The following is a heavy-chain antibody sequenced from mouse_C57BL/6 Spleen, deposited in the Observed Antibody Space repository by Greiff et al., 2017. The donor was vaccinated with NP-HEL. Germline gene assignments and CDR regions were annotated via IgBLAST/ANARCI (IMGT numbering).Heavy chain of an antibody. Sequence: VQLQQSGAELARPGASVKMSCKASGYTFTSYTMHWVKQRPGQGLEWIGYINPSSGYTKYNQKFKDKATLTADKSSSTAYMQLSSLTSEDSAVYYCARTLDGYYYAMDYWGQRTSVTVSA. CDR2: INPSSGYT. CDR1: GYTFTSYT. CDR3: ARTLDGYYYAMDY. J-gene: IGHJ4*01. V-gene: IGHV1-4*01. D-gene: IGHD2-3*01.